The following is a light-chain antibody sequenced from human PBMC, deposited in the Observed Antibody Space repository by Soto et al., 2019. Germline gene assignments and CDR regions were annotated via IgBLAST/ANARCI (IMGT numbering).Light chain of an antibody. V-gene: IGKV1-8*01. J-gene: IGKJ1*01. CDR2: AAS. CDR1: QGISSY. Sequence: AIRMTQSPSSFSASTGDRVTITCRASQGISSYLAWYQQKPGKAPKLLIYAASTLQSGVPSRFSGSGSGTDFTRTINFLQSEDFATYYCQHYDSYPRTFGQGTKVDIK. CDR3: QHYDSYPRT.